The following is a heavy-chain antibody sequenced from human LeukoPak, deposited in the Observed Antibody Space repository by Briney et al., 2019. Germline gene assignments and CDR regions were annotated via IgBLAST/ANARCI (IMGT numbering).Heavy chain of an antibody. J-gene: IGHJ4*02. V-gene: IGHV4-39*02. D-gene: IGHD3-22*01. CDR3: AKDEGGITMIEPNYYFDY. CDR1: GGSITSGSYY. Sequence: SETLSLTCTVSGGSITSGSYYWGWVRQPPGEGLEWIASLYYSGSSYYSPSLMSRVAISEDTSRNQFSLKLKSVTAADTAVYYCAKDEGGITMIEPNYYFDYWGQGTLVTVSS. CDR2: LYYSGSS.